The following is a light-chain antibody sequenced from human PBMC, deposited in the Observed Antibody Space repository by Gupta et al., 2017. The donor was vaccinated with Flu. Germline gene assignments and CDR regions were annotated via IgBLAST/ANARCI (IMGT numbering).Light chain of an antibody. CDR2: INNDGSH. CDR1: SGHTNYA. CDR3: QTWGTGIKV. V-gene: IGLV4-69*02. J-gene: IGLJ3*02. Sequence: QLVLTPSPSVTASLGASVKLTCTLNSGHTNYAIAWHQQQPGKGPRYLMKINNDGSHSKGDDIPDRFSGSRSGAEGYLTISRLQSEDEADYYCQTWGTGIKVFGGGTRLTVL.